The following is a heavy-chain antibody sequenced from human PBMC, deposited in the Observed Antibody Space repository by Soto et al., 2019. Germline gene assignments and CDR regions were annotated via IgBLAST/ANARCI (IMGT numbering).Heavy chain of an antibody. J-gene: IGHJ4*02. V-gene: IGHV4-59*01. D-gene: IGHD6-13*01. CDR3: ARDQGIASSGPFDY. Sequence: PSETLYLTCTVSGDSISNYYWSWIRQAPGKGLEWIGFIYHSGNTNYNPSLKSRVTMSIDTSKSQFSLKLNSVTAADTAVYYCARDQGIASSGPFDYWGPGTLVTVSS. CDR2: IYHSGNT. CDR1: GDSISNYY.